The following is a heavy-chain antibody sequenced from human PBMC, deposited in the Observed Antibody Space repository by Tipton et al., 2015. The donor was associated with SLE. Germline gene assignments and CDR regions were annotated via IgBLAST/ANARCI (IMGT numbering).Heavy chain of an antibody. Sequence: TLSLTCAVSGYSISSGYYWGWIRQPPGKGLEWIGSIYHSGSTYYNPSLKSRVTIPVDTSKNQFSLKLSSVTAADTAVYYCARDWTMVQGVNWFDPWGQGTLVTVSS. CDR2: IYHSGST. V-gene: IGHV4-38-2*01. CDR3: ARDWTMVQGVNWFDP. J-gene: IGHJ5*02. D-gene: IGHD3-10*01. CDR1: GYSISSGYY.